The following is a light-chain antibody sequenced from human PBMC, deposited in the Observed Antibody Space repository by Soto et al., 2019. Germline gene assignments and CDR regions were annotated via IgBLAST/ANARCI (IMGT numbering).Light chain of an antibody. Sequence: EIVMTQSPATLSVSPGERATLSCRASQSVSSNLAWYQQKPGQAPRLLIDGASTRATGIPARFSGSGSGTEFTLTISSLQSEDFAVYYCQQYNNWPLTFGQGTRLEIK. CDR1: QSVSSN. V-gene: IGKV3-15*01. J-gene: IGKJ5*01. CDR2: GAS. CDR3: QQYNNWPLT.